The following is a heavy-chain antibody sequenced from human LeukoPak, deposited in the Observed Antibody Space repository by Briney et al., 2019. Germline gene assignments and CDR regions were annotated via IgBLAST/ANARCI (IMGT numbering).Heavy chain of an antibody. J-gene: IGHJ5*02. D-gene: IGHD3-10*01. CDR1: GYTFTSYG. Sequence: PEASVKVSCKASGYTFTSYGISWVRQAPGQGLEWMGWISAYNGNTHYAQKLQGRVTMTTDTSTSTVYMELRSLRSDDTAVYYCARVPPLRYYGSLDPWGQGTLVTVSS. V-gene: IGHV1-18*01. CDR2: ISAYNGNT. CDR3: ARVPPLRYYGSLDP.